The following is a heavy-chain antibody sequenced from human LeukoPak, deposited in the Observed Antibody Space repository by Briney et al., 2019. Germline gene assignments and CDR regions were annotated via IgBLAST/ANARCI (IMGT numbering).Heavy chain of an antibody. CDR3: AREGYSSGWYPSGRYYYMDV. Sequence: SETLSLTCTVSGGSISSSSYYWGWIRQPPGKGLEWIGSIYYSGSTYYNPSLKSRVTISVDTSKNQFSLKLSSVTAADTAVYYCAREGYSSGWYPSGRYYYMDVWGKGTTVTISS. CDR1: GGSISSSSYY. V-gene: IGHV4-39*07. CDR2: IYYSGST. J-gene: IGHJ6*03. D-gene: IGHD6-19*01.